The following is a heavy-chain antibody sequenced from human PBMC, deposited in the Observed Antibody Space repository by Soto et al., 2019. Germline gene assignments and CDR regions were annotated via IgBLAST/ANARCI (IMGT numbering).Heavy chain of an antibody. CDR1: GFTFDDYA. Sequence: EVQLVESGGGLVQPGRSLRLSCAASGFTFDDYAMHWVRQAPGKGLEWVSGLSWNSGTIGYADSVRGRFTISRDNAKNSLYLQMSSLRAEATAFYCCAKARGGYKEDCFDYWGQGTLVTVSS. J-gene: IGHJ4*02. CDR3: AKARGGYKEDCFDY. V-gene: IGHV3-9*01. CDR2: LSWNSGTI. D-gene: IGHD1-26*01.